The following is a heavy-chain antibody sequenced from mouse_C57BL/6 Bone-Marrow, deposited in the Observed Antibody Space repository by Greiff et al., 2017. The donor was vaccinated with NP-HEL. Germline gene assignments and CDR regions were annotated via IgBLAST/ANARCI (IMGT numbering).Heavy chain of an antibody. D-gene: IGHD2-3*01. Sequence: VQLQQSGPELVKPGASVKLSCKASGYTFTSYDINWVKQRPGQGLAWIGWLYPLDGSTKYNEKFKGKATLTVDTCSHTAYMELHSLTSEDSAVYYCGRGDGYFPFAYWGQGTLVTVSA. CDR1: GYTFTSYD. CDR2: LYPLDGST. J-gene: IGHJ3*01. V-gene: IGHV1-85*01. CDR3: GRGDGYFPFAY.